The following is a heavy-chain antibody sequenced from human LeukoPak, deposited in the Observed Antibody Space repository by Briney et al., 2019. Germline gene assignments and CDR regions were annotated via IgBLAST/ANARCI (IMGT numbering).Heavy chain of an antibody. Sequence: ASVKVPCKASGYTFTGYYMHWVRQAPGQGLEWMGWINPNSGDTNYAQKFQGRVTMTRDTSISTAYMELSRLRSDDTAVYYCAREVYDFWSGYVNYYYGMDVWGQGTTVTVSS. J-gene: IGHJ6*02. D-gene: IGHD3-3*01. CDR1: GYTFTGYY. CDR3: AREVYDFWSGYVNYYYGMDV. V-gene: IGHV1-2*02. CDR2: INPNSGDT.